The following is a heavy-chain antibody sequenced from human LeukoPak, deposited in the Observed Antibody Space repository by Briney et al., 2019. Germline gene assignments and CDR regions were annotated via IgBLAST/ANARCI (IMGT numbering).Heavy chain of an antibody. Sequence: PGGSLRLSCAATGFPFSTYGMHWVRQAPGKGLEWVAVIWSDGNNKFYADSVKGRFTFSRDNSRNTLSLQMNSLRAEDTAVYYCVKERGPFDAFDIWGQGTMVTVSS. J-gene: IGHJ3*02. CDR2: IWSDGNNK. CDR3: VKERGPFDAFDI. CDR1: GFPFSTYG. V-gene: IGHV3-33*06.